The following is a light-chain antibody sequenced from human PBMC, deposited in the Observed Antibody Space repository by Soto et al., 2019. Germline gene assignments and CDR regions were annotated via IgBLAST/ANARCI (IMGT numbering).Light chain of an antibody. J-gene: IGKJ3*01. Sequence: DIQVTQSASFVSVYLGHRVTLTCGASQGISSYLGWYQQKPGKAPKLLIYAASTLESGVPSRFSGSGSGTEVNLTFSSLQTEDFATYYCQQLNSYPLTFGPGTKVDI. V-gene: IGKV1-9*01. CDR2: AAS. CDR3: QQLNSYPLT. CDR1: QGISSY.